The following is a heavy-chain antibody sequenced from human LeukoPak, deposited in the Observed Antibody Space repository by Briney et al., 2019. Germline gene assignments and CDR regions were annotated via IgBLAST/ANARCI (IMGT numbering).Heavy chain of an antibody. Sequence: ASVKVSCKASGYTFTSYGISWVRQAPGQGLEWMGWISAYNGNTNYAQKLQGRVTSTSTAYMELRSLRSDDPAVYYCARDRVDTAMVPDYWGQGTLVTVSS. CDR3: ARDRVDTAMVPDY. V-gene: IGHV1-18*04. J-gene: IGHJ4*02. CDR1: GYTFTSYG. D-gene: IGHD5-18*01. CDR2: ISAYNGNT.